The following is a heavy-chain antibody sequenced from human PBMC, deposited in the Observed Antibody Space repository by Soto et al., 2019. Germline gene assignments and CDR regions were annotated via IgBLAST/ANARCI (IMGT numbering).Heavy chain of an antibody. CDR2: ISLAGSSI. V-gene: IGHV3-48*01. D-gene: IGHD3-10*01. CDR3: AKDRGGSGAFDI. CDR1: GFSFSIYS. J-gene: IGHJ3*02. Sequence: EGQLVEFGGGLVKPGGSLRLSCAASGFSFSIYSYTWVRQAPGKGLEWLSYISLAGSSIYYADSVKGRFTISRDSARDSVYMQMNSLRAEDTAVYYCAKDRGGSGAFDIWGQGTMVTVSS.